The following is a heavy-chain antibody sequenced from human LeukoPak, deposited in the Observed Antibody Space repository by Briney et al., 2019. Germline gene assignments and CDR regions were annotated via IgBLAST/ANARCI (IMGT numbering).Heavy chain of an antibody. V-gene: IGHV4-39*01. D-gene: IGHD1-1*01. CDR2: VYKSGTT. J-gene: IGHJ5*02. CDR1: GGSINSNYYY. Sequence: PSETLSLTCTVSGGSINSNYYYWAWIRQPPGKGLEWIGSVYKSGTTYYNPSLRSRVTISVDTSKNQFSLRLRSVTAADTTVCYCARHHWNVSSWFHPWGQGSLVSVSS. CDR3: ARHHWNVSSWFHP.